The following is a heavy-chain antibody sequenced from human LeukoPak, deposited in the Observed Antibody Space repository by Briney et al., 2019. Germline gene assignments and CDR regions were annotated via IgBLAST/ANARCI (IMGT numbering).Heavy chain of an antibody. CDR1: GGSISSYY. V-gene: IGHV4-59*01. J-gene: IGHJ3*02. Sequence: SETLSLTCTVSGGSISSYYWSWIRQPPGKGLEWIVYIYFSGSTNYNPSLKSRVTISVDTSKNQFSLKLSSVTAADTAVYYCARGRGIAARMDAFDIWGQGTMVTVSS. D-gene: IGHD6-6*01. CDR3: ARGRGIAARMDAFDI. CDR2: IYFSGST.